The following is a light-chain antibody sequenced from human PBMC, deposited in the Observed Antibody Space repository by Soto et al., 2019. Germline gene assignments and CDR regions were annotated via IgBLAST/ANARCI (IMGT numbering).Light chain of an antibody. V-gene: IGLV2-8*01. J-gene: IGLJ2*01. Sequence: QSALTQPPSASGSPGQSVTISCTGTSSDIGKYNFVSWYQQYPGKAPKVMIYEVTRRPSGVPDRFSGSKSGNTASLTVSGLQADDEADYYCSSYAGSNNLVFGGGTQLTVL. CDR2: EVT. CDR3: SSYAGSNNLV. CDR1: SSDIGKYNF.